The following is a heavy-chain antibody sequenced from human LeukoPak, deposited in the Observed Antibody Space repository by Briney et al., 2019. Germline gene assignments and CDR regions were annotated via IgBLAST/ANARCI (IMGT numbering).Heavy chain of an antibody. CDR3: ARWRLDHASFDY. V-gene: IGHV4-34*01. J-gene: IGHJ4*02. CDR1: GGSISSYY. D-gene: IGHD2-21*02. CDR2: INHSGST. Sequence: SETLSLTCTVSGGSISSYYWSWIRQPPGKGLEWIGEINHSGSTNYNPSLKSRVTISVDTSKNQFSLKLSSVTAADTAVYYCARWRLDHASFDYWGQGTLVTVSS.